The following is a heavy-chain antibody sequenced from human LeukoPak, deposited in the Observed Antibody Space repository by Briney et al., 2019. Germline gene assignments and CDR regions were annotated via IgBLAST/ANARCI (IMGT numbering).Heavy chain of an antibody. D-gene: IGHD3-10*01. CDR1: GFTFSSYW. J-gene: IGHJ4*02. V-gene: IGHV3-74*01. Sequence: GGSLRLSCAAPGFTFSSYWMHWVRQAPGEGLVWVSRINSDGSSTSYADSVKGRFTISRDNAKNTLYLQMSSLRAEDTAVYYCARVPYYYGSGSYYPYFDYWGQGTLVTVSS. CDR2: INSDGSST. CDR3: ARVPYYYGSGSYYPYFDY.